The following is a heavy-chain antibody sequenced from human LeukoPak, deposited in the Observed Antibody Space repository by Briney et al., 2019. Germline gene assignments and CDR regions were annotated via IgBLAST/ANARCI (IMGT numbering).Heavy chain of an antibody. J-gene: IGHJ4*02. Sequence: GGSLRLSCAASGFTFSNYWMHWVRQAPGKGLEWVSRINSDETSTNYADSVKGRFTISRDNAKNTLYLQMNSLRAEDTAVYYCASRRSTSFDYWSQGTLVTVSS. CDR1: GFTFSNYW. CDR3: ASRRSTSFDY. V-gene: IGHV3-74*01. CDR2: INSDETST. D-gene: IGHD5/OR15-5a*01.